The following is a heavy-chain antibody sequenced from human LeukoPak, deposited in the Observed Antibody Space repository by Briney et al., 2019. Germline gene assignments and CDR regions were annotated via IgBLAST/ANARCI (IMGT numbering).Heavy chain of an antibody. CDR1: GGSLSGYY. Sequence: PSETLSLTCAVYGGSLSGYYWSWIRQPPGKGLEWIGEINHSGSTNYNPSLKSRVTISVDTSKNQFSLKLSSVTAADTAVYYCARDPDFWSGYYRYWYFDLWGRGTLVTVSS. CDR3: ARDPDFWSGYYRYWYFDL. CDR2: INHSGST. J-gene: IGHJ2*01. D-gene: IGHD3-3*01. V-gene: IGHV4-34*01.